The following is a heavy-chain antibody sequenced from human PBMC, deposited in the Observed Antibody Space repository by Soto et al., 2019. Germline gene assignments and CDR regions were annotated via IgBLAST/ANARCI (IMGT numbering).Heavy chain of an antibody. CDR3: ARGFYDTGGYSSPFDI. V-gene: IGHV4-59*01. CDR2: MYYTGST. J-gene: IGHJ5*02. CDR1: GYTIPSDD. D-gene: IGHD3-22*01. Sequence: PSETLSLTCRVSGYTIPSDDWNWIRQPPGKRLEWIGYMYYTGSTRYNPSLGSRVTFSVDASKNQFSLNLSSVTAADTAVYYCARGFYDTGGYSSPFDIWGQG.